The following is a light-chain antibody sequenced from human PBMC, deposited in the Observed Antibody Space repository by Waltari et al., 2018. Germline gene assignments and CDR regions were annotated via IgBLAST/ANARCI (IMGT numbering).Light chain of an antibody. CDR2: WAS. V-gene: IGKV4-1*01. CDR1: QSVLYSSNNKNY. J-gene: IGKJ4*01. Sequence: DIVMTQSPDSLAVSLGERATINCKSSQSVLYSSNNKNYFGWYQQRPGQPPKLFMYWASTRENGVPDRFSGSGSGTDFTLTISSLQAEDVAVYYCQQYYSSPLTFGGGTKVEIK. CDR3: QQYYSSPLT.